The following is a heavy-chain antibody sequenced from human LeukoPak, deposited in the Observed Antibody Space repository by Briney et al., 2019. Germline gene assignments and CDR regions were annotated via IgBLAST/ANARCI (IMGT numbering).Heavy chain of an antibody. V-gene: IGHV3-20*01. CDR2: VNWNGGST. CDR3: ARASCSSTSCSADY. D-gene: IGHD2-2*01. CDR1: GFTFDDYG. Sequence: GGSLRLSCAASGFTFDDYGVSWGREAPGKGLECGLGVNWNGGSTGYADSVKGRFTISRDNAKNSLYLQMHSLRAEDTALYHCARASCSSTSCSADYWGQGTLVTVSS. J-gene: IGHJ4*02.